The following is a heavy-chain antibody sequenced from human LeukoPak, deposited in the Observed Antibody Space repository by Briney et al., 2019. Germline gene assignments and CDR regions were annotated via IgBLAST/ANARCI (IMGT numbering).Heavy chain of an antibody. CDR3: AKPASHHHSVLRPGDPDYYFDY. CDR2: IIPILGIA. V-gene: IGHV1-69*04. Sequence: SVKVSCKASGGTFSSYAISWVRQAPGQGLEWMGRIIPILGIANYAQKFQGRVTITADKSTSTAYMELSSLRSEDTAVYYCAKPASHHHSVLRPGDPDYYFDYWGQGTLVTVSS. J-gene: IGHJ4*02. CDR1: GGTFSSYA. D-gene: IGHD2-15*01.